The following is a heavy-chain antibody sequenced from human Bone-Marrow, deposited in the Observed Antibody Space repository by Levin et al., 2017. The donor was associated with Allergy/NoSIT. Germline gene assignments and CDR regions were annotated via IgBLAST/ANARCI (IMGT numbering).Heavy chain of an antibody. J-gene: IGHJ4*02. CDR3: AKDVVFGTSSWALDY. V-gene: IGHV3-30*18. D-gene: IGHD6-13*01. CDR2: ISYDGNDK. CDR1: GFSFSSFG. Sequence: GGSLRLSCAASGFSFSSFGMHWVRQAPGKGLEWVAVISYDGNDKYYADSVKGRFTISRDNPKNTLYLQMNSLRTEDTAVYYCAKDVVFGTSSWALDYWGQGTLATFSS.